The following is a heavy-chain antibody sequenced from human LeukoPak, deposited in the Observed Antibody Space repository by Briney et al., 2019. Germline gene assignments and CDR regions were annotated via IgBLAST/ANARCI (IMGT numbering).Heavy chain of an antibody. Sequence: GGSLRLSCAASGFTFNSYSMNWVRQAPGKGLEWISYISSSSSVYYADSVKGRFTISRDNTKNSLYLQMSSLRDDDTAVYCCARSSLLHSNAMDVWGQGTTVTVSS. CDR3: ARSSLLHSNAMDV. CDR1: GFTFNSYS. CDR2: ISSSSSV. V-gene: IGHV3-21*05. D-gene: IGHD5-18*01. J-gene: IGHJ6*02.